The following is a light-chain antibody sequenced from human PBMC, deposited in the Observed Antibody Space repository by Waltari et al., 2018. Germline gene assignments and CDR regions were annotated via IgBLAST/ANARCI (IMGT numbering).Light chain of an antibody. V-gene: IGLV1-51*01. CDR2: ENN. Sequence: QSVLTQPPSVSAAPGQKVTISCSGSNSNIGTNYVSWYQQLPGTAPKVLIYENNEQPSAIPARFSASKSGTSTTLDITGLQAGDEADYHCGTWDSSLSAHVFGTGTRVTVL. J-gene: IGLJ1*01. CDR1: NSNIGTNY. CDR3: GTWDSSLSAHV.